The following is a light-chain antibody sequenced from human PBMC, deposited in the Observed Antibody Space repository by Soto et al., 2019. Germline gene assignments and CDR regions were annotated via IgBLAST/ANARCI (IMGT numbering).Light chain of an antibody. CDR1: QGISSY. Sequence: AIRMTQSPSSLSASTGDRVTITCRASQGISSYLAWYQQKPGKAPKLLIYAASTLQSGVTSRLSGSGSGTDFTLTISCLQSEDFATYYCQQYYNYPSTFGGETKVEIK. CDR3: QQYYNYPST. J-gene: IGKJ4*01. V-gene: IGKV1-8*01. CDR2: AAS.